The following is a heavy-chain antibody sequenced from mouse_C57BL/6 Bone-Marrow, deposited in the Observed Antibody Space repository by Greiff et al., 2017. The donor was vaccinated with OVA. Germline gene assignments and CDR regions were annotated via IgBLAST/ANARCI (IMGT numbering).Heavy chain of an antibody. J-gene: IGHJ3*01. CDR2: INPSNGGT. CDR1: GYTFTSYW. CDR3: ARYGSGYSWFAY. Sequence: QVQLQQPGTELVKPGASVKLSCKASGYTFTSYWMHWVKQRPGQGLEWIGNINPSNGGTNYNEKFKSKATLTVDKASSTAYMQLSSLTSEDSAVYYCARYGSGYSWFAYWGQGTLVTVSA. V-gene: IGHV1-53*01. D-gene: IGHD3-2*02.